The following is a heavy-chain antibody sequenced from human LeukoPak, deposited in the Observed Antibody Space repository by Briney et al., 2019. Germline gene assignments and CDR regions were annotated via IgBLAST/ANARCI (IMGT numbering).Heavy chain of an antibody. CDR1: GFTFSSYW. V-gene: IGHV3-74*01. CDR3: AKDGTLAVYSSSWWFSHDAFDI. J-gene: IGHJ3*02. D-gene: IGHD6-13*01. Sequence: PGGSLRLSCAASGFTFSSYWMHWVRQAPGKGLVWVSRINSDGSSTSYADSVKGRFTISRDNAKNTLYLQMNSLRAEDTAVYYCAKDGTLAVYSSSWWFSHDAFDIWGQGTMVTVSS. CDR2: INSDGSST.